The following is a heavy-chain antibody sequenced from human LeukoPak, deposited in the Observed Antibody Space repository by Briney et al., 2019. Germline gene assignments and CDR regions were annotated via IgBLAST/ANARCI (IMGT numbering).Heavy chain of an antibody. D-gene: IGHD3-22*01. CDR2: ISSSGSSV. CDR3: ARFGGDYYDSSGSNTMVY. J-gene: IGHJ4*02. Sequence: GGSLRLSCAASGFTFSSYSMNWVRQAPGKGLEWVSSISSSGSSVYYADSVKGRFTISRDNAKNSLYLQMNSLRAEDTAVYYCARFGGDYYDSSGSNTMVYWGQGTLVTVSS. CDR1: GFTFSSYS. V-gene: IGHV3-21*01.